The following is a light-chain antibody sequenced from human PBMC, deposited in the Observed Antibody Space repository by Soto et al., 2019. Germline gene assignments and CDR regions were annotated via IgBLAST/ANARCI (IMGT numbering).Light chain of an antibody. CDR1: SSDVGGYNY. J-gene: IGLJ1*01. CDR2: VVS. CDR3: SSFTSSDTPYV. Sequence: QSALTQPASVSGSPGQSITISCTGTSSDVGGYNYVSWYQQHPDKAPKLMIYVVSNRPSGVSNRFSGSTSGNTASLTISGLQDEDEADYYCSSFTSSDTPYVFGTGTTVTVL. V-gene: IGLV2-14*01.